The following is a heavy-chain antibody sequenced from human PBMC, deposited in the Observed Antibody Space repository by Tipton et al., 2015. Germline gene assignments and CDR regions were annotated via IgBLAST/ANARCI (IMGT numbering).Heavy chain of an antibody. CDR3: ARGDYFDY. CDR1: GFTFSSYA. Sequence: GSLRLSCAPSGFTFSSYAMSWVRQSPGKGLEWVSSISDSGGNTYYGDSVKGRFTISRDNAKNTLYLQMNSLRAEDTAVYFCARGDYFDYWGQGTLVIVSS. J-gene: IGHJ4*02. V-gene: IGHV3-23*01. CDR2: ISDSGGNT.